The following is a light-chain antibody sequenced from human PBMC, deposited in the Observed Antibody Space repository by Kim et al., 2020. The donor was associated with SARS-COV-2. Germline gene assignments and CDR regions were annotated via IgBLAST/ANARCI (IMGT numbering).Light chain of an antibody. CDR3: QQYGSSPSWT. V-gene: IGKV3-20*01. J-gene: IGKJ2*01. CDR2: GAS. CDR1: QSVSSSY. Sequence: SPGERATLSCRASQSVSSSYLAWYQQKPGQAPRLLIYGASSRATGIPDRFSGSGSGTDFTLTISRLEPEDFAVYYCQQYGSSPSWTFGQGTKLEI.